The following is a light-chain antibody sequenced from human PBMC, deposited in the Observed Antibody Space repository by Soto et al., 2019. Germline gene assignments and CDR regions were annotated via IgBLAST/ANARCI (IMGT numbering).Light chain of an antibody. Sequence: EIVLTQSPGTLSLSPGERATLSCRVSQSVSSSYLAWYQQKPGQAPRLLIYGASSRATGIPDRFSGSGSGTDFTLTISRLEPEDFAVYYCQQYGSSQETFGQGTKVEIK. J-gene: IGKJ1*01. CDR1: QSVSSSY. CDR2: GAS. CDR3: QQYGSSQET. V-gene: IGKV3-20*01.